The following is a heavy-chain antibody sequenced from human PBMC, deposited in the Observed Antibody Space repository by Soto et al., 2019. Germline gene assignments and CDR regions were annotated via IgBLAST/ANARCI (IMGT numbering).Heavy chain of an antibody. V-gene: IGHV3-30*18. CDR3: AKDLTVFYYHGMDV. CDR1: GFTFSNYG. J-gene: IGHJ6*02. Sequence: QVQLVESGGGVVQPGRSLRLSCAASGFTFSNYGMHWVRQAPGKGLEWVAITSYDGSDKSYADSVKGRFTISRDNSNDTLYLQMNSLRADDTAVYYCAKDLTVFYYHGMDVWGQGTTVTGSS. D-gene: IGHD2-8*01. CDR2: TSYDGSDK.